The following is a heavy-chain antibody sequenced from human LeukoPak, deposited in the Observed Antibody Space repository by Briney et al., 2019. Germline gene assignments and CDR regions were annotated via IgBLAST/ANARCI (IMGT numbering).Heavy chain of an antibody. D-gene: IGHD3-22*01. CDR3: ARLRTYYYDGSGYYYPY. Sequence: PSETLSLTCTVSGGSISSYYWSWIRQPPGKGLEWIGYIYYSGNTNYNPSLKSRVTISVDTSKNQFSLKLSSVTAADTAVYYCARLRTYYYDGSGYYYPYWGQGTLVAVSS. CDR1: GGSISSYY. V-gene: IGHV4-59*12. J-gene: IGHJ4*02. CDR2: IYYSGNT.